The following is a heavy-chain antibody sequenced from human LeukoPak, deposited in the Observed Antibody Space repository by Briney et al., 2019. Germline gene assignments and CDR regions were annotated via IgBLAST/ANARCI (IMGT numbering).Heavy chain of an antibody. CDR2: INHSGST. CDR3: ARRYCSGGSCYPNDAFDI. V-gene: IGHV4-34*01. CDR1: GGSFSGYY. J-gene: IGHJ3*02. Sequence: SETLSLTCAVYGGSFSGYYWSWIRQPPGKGLEWIGEINHSGSTNYNPSLKSRVTISVDTSKNQFSLKLSSVTAADTAVYYCARRYCSGGSCYPNDAFDIWGQGTMVTVSS. D-gene: IGHD2-15*01.